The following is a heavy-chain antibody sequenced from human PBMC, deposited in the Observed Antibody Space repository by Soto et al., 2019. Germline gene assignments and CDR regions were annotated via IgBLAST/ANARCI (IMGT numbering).Heavy chain of an antibody. Sequence: GEPHKIWSKGAGYNSAGYGITWVRQKPGKGLEWMGRIDPSDSQTYYSPSFRGHVTISVTKSITTVFLQWSSLRASDTAMYYCARQIYDSDTGPNFQYYFDSWGQGTPVTVSS. D-gene: IGHD3-22*01. CDR3: ARQIYDSDTGPNFQYYFDS. CDR2: IDPSDSQT. J-gene: IGHJ4*02. V-gene: IGHV5-10-1*01. CDR1: GYNSAGYG.